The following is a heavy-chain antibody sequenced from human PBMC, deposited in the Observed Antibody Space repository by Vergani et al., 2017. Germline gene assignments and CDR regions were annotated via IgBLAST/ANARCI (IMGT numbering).Heavy chain of an antibody. CDR1: GYTFTSYG. V-gene: IGHV1-18*01. D-gene: IGHD3-10*01. CDR3: ARDLGYGSGTNWFDP. J-gene: IGHJ5*02. CDR2: ISAYNGNT. Sequence: QVQLVQSGAEVKKPGASVKVSCKASGYTFTSYGISWVRQAPGQGLEWMGWISAYNGNTNYAQKFQGRVTITADKSTSTAYMELSSLRSEDTAVYYCARDLGYGSGTNWFDPWGQGTLVTVSS.